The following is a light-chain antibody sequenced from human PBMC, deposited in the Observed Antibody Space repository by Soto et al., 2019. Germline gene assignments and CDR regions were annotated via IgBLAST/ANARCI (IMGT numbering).Light chain of an antibody. V-gene: IGLV2-14*01. CDR2: EVT. J-gene: IGLJ2*01. CDR3: SSYTSGSTLVV. CDR1: SSDVGAYNY. Sequence: QSALTQPASVSGSPGQSITISCTGSSSDVGAYNYVSWYQQHPGKAPRLMIYEVTNRPSGVSNRFSGSKSGNTASLTISGLLAEDEADYYYSSYTSGSTLVVFGGGTKLTVL.